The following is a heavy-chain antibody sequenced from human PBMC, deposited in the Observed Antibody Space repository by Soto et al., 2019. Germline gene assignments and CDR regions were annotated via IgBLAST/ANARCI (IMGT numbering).Heavy chain of an antibody. CDR2: IDWDDDK. D-gene: IGHD4-17*01. J-gene: IGHJ4*02. CDR1: GFSLSTSGMR. Sequence: GPALVNRTQTLTLTGTFSGFSLSTSGMRVSWIRQPPGKALEWLARIDWDDDKFYSTSLKTRLTISKDTSKNQVVLTMTNMDPVDTATYYCARSPDYGGNVDYWGQGTLVTVSS. V-gene: IGHV2-70*04. CDR3: ARSPDYGGNVDY.